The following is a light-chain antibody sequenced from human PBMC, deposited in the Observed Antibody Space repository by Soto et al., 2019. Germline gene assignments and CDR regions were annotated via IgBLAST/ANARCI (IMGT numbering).Light chain of an antibody. CDR1: SSDVGGYNY. CDR3: SSYTDSRTYV. V-gene: IGLV2-14*01. J-gene: IGLJ1*01. Sequence: QSVLTQPASVSGSPGQSITISCTGASSDVGGYNYVSWYQQHPGKAPKLMIYEVSNRPSGVSSRFSCSKSGNTASLTISGLQSEDEADYYCSSYTDSRTYVFGTGTKVTVL. CDR2: EVS.